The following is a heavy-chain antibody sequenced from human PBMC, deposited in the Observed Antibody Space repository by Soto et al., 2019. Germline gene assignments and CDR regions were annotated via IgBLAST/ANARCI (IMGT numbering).Heavy chain of an antibody. Sequence: QVQLVQSGAEVRKPGSSVTVSCKASGGTFSTYGITWVRQAPGQGLEWMGNIIPLIGTENDAQRFRGRVTITADESTTTAYMELTSLRSEDTAVYYCARVVMTTVPASFYYGLDVWGQGTTVTVSS. V-gene: IGHV1-69*18. CDR3: ARVVMTTVPASFYYGLDV. CDR2: IIPLIGTE. D-gene: IGHD4-4*01. CDR1: GGTFSTYG. J-gene: IGHJ6*02.